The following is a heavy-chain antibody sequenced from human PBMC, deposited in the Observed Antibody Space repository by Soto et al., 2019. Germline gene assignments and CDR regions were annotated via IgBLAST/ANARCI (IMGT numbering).Heavy chain of an antibody. CDR2: INPSGGST. J-gene: IGHJ3*02. CDR3: ARGRNTVNHGDAFDI. Sequence: ASVKVSCKASGYTFTSYYMHWVRQAPGQGLEWMGIINPSGGSTSYAQKFQGRVTMTRDTSTSTVYMELSSLRSEDTAVYYCARGRNTVNHGDAFDIWGQGTMVTVSS. V-gene: IGHV1-46*01. D-gene: IGHD4-17*01. CDR1: GYTFTSYY.